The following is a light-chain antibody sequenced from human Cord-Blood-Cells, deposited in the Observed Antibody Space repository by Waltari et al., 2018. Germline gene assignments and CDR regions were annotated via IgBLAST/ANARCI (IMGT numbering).Light chain of an antibody. V-gene: IGKV1-8*01. Sequence: AIRMTQSPSSFSASTGDSVTITCRASQGISSYLAWYQQKPGKAPKLLIYAASTLQSGVPSRFSGSGAGTDFTLSICCLQSEDFATYYCEQYYSYPLTFGGGTKVEIK. CDR1: QGISSY. CDR2: AAS. CDR3: EQYYSYPLT. J-gene: IGKJ4*01.